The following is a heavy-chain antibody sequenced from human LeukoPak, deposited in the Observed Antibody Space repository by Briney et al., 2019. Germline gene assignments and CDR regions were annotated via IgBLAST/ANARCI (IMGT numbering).Heavy chain of an antibody. CDR3: ARDPLKYYGSGSYYDWFDP. D-gene: IGHD3-10*01. CDR2: ISPNSGGT. V-gene: IGHV1-2*02. Sequence: ASVKVSCKASGYTFTGYYMHWVRQAPGQGLEWMGWISPNSGGTNYAQKFQGRVTMTRDTSISTAYMELSRLRSDDTAVYYCARDPLKYYGSGSYYDWFDPWGQGTLVTVSS. J-gene: IGHJ5*02. CDR1: GYTFTGYY.